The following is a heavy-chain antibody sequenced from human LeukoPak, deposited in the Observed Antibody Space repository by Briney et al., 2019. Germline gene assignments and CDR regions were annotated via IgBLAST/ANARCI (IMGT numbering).Heavy chain of an antibody. CDR1: GYNFLSSG. D-gene: IGHD4-17*01. CDR3: ARDGDYGDYLWELDY. J-gene: IGHJ4*02. Sequence: ASVKVSCKASGYNFLSSGITWVRQAPGQGLEWMGWISAYNGNTNYAQKFQGRVTMTTDTSTSTAYMELRSLRSDDTAVYYCARDGDYGDYLWELDYWGRGTLVTVSS. CDR2: ISAYNGNT. V-gene: IGHV1-18*01.